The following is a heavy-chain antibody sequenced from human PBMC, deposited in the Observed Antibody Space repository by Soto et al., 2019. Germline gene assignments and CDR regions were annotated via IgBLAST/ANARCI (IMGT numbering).Heavy chain of an antibody. D-gene: IGHD4-17*01. CDR1: GFTFSDYY. J-gene: IGHJ4*02. CDR3: ARGSWTTVTPFDY. CDR2: ISSGSTI. Sequence: PGGSMRLSCAASGFTFSDYYMSWIRQAPGKGLEWVSYISSGSTIYYADSVKGRFTISRDNAKNSLYLQMNSLRAEDTAVYYCARGSWTTVTPFDYWGQGTLVTSPQ. V-gene: IGHV3-11*01.